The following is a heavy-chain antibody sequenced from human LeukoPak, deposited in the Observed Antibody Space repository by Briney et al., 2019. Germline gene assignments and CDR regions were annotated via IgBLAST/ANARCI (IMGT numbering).Heavy chain of an antibody. J-gene: IGHJ4*02. D-gene: IGHD2-21*02. CDR1: GFTFSSYA. CDR3: AKGPYCGGDCYIAFIVHFDY. V-gene: IGHV3-23*01. CDR2: ISGSGGST. Sequence: GGSLRLSCAASGFTFSSYAMSWVRQAPGKGLEWVSAISGSGGSTYYADSVKGRFTISRDNSKNTLYLQMNSLRAEDTAVYYCAKGPYCGGDCYIAFIVHFDYWGQGTLVTVSS.